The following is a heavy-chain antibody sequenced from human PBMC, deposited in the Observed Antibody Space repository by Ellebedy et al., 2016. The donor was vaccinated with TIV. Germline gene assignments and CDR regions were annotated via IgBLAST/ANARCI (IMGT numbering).Heavy chain of an antibody. CDR1: GGSFSGYY. J-gene: IGHJ5*02. CDR2: IYYSGST. CDR3: ARNHGSGGTLNWFDP. Sequence: SETLSLXCAVYGGSFSGYYWSWIRQHPGKGLEWIGYIYYSGSTYYNPSLKSRVTISVDTSKNQFSLKLSSVTAADTAVYYCARNHGSGGTLNWFDPWGQGTLVTVSS. V-gene: IGHV4-31*11. D-gene: IGHD2-15*01.